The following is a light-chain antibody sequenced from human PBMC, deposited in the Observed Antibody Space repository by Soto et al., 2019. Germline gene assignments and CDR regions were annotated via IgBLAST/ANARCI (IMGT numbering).Light chain of an antibody. V-gene: IGKV3-20*01. Sequence: EIGLTQSPGTLSLSPGERATLSCRASQSVSSSYLAWYQQKPGQAPRLLIYGASSRATGIPDRFSGSGSGADFTLTIRRLEPEDFAVYSCHQYGISPPVTFGQGTRLEIK. CDR3: HQYGISPPVT. CDR2: GAS. J-gene: IGKJ5*01. CDR1: QSVSSSY.